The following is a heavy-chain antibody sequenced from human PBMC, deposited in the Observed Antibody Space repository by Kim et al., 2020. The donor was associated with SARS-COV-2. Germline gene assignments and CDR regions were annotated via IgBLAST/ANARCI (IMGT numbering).Heavy chain of an antibody. J-gene: IGHJ6*02. CDR3: ARNIPIGFAMDV. V-gene: IGHV4-4*02. D-gene: IGHD2-2*02. CDR2: IHDSGTT. Sequence: SETLSLTCAVSGDFIRDNKWWSWVRQSPDTGLEWIGEIHDSGTTHYNPSVESRLTISIDESRTQFSLRLTSVTAADTAVYYCARNIPIGFAMDVWGQGTTVTVSS. CDR1: GDFIRDNKW.